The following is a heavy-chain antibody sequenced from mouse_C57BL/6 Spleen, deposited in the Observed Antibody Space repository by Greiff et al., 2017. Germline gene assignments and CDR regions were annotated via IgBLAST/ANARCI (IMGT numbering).Heavy chain of an antibody. J-gene: IGHJ2*01. D-gene: IGHD4-1*01. CDR3: AIGIANWDYFDY. V-gene: IGHV1-74*01. CDR2: IHPSDSDT. Sequence: QVQLQQPGAELVKPGASVKVSCKASGYTFTSYWMHWVKQRPGQGLEWIGRIHPSDSDTNYNQKFKGKATLTVDKSSSTAYMQISSLTSEDSAVYYCAIGIANWDYFDYWGQGTTLTVSS. CDR1: GYTFTSYW.